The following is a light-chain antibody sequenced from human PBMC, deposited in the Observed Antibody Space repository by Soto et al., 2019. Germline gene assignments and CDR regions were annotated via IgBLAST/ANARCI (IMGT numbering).Light chain of an antibody. V-gene: IGKV3D-20*02. Sequence: EIVLTQSPDTLSLSPGERATLSCTASQTVTSSCLAWYQRKPGQAPRLLIHTTSTRATDIPDRFSGSGSGADFTLTINSLEPEDFAVYYCHQRNNWPFAFGPGTKVEFK. CDR2: TTS. J-gene: IGKJ3*01. CDR3: HQRNNWPFA. CDR1: QTVTSSC.